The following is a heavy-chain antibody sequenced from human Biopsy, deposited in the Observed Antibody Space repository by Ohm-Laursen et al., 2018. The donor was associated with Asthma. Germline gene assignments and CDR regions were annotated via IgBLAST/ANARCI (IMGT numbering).Heavy chain of an antibody. V-gene: IGHV4-59*01. CDR1: GGSISSFY. D-gene: IGHD6-19*01. J-gene: IGHJ4*02. Sequence: GTLPLTCSVYGGSISSFYWSWIRQSPEKGLEWMGYVYWTGSTNYNPSLKSRVTMSVDTSKNRMFLELTSVTAADTAIYYRVRAVRNEQWLAPFDYWGQGKPVTVSS. CDR2: VYWTGST. CDR3: VRAVRNEQWLAPFDY.